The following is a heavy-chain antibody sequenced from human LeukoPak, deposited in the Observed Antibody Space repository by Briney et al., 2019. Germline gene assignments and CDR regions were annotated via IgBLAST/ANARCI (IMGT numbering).Heavy chain of an antibody. Sequence: GGSLRLSCAASGSTFSSYAMSWVRQAPGKGLEWVSAISGSGGSTYYADSVKGRFTISRDNSKNTLYLQMNSLRAEDTAVYYCAKEPLQGGYYYYGMDVWGQGTTVTVSS. V-gene: IGHV3-23*01. J-gene: IGHJ6*02. CDR3: AKEPLQGGYYYYGMDV. CDR1: GSTFSSYA. D-gene: IGHD1-1*01. CDR2: ISGSGGST.